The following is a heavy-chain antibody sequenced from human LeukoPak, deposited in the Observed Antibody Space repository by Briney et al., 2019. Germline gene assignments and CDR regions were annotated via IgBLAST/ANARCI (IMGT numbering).Heavy chain of an antibody. J-gene: IGHJ4*02. V-gene: IGHV3-33*01. D-gene: IGHD3-10*01. Sequence: PGGSLRLSCAAFGFTFTHYGMHWVRQAPGRALAPTECICYDGRNKYYAVFAKGRFIISRDNSKNTLYLQMNSLRAEDTAVYYCARTQGRFYGSGSYQGFDYWGQGTLVTVSS. CDR1: GFTFTHYG. CDR3: ARTQGRFYGSGSYQGFDY. CDR2: ICYDGRNK.